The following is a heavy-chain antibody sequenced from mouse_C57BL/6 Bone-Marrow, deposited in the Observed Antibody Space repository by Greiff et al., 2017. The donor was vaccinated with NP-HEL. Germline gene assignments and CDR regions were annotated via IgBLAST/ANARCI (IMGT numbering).Heavy chain of an antibody. CDR2: ISSGSSTI. CDR1: GFTFSDYG. V-gene: IGHV5-17*01. Sequence: DVMLVESGGGLVKPGGSLKLSCAASGFTFSDYGMHWVRQAPEKGLEWVAYISSGSSTIYYADTVKGRFTISRDNAKNTLFLQMTSLRSEDTAMYYCARPGTTVVAPVYFDYWGQGTTLTVSS. J-gene: IGHJ2*01. CDR3: ARPGTTVVAPVYFDY. D-gene: IGHD1-1*01.